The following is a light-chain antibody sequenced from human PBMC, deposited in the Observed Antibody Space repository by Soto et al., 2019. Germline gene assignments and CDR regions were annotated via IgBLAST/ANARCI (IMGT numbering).Light chain of an antibody. CDR1: NSDIGSNS. CDR3: AAWDGSHWV. J-gene: IGLJ3*02. CDR2: SDY. V-gene: IGLV1-47*02. Sequence: QSVLTQPPSASGTPGQRVNISCSGSNSDIGSNSVYWYQKLPGMAPKLLIFSDYKRPSGVPDRFSGSKSGTSASLAIGGLRSEDEAVYSCAAWDGSHWVFGGGTQLTVL.